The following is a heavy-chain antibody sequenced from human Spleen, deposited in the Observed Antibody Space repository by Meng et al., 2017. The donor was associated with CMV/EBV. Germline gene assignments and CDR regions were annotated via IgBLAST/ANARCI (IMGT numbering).Heavy chain of an antibody. J-gene: IGHJ4*02. Sequence: FRCYAWSWIRQPPGKGLEWIGEIKHSGSTNYNPSLKSRVTISVDTSKNQFSLKLSSVTAADTAMYYCARGPHYCSSTSCYFGALRYWGQGTLVTVSS. CDR1: FRCYA. CDR3: ARGPHYCSSTSCYFGALRY. V-gene: IGHV4-34*01. CDR2: IKHSGST. D-gene: IGHD2-2*01.